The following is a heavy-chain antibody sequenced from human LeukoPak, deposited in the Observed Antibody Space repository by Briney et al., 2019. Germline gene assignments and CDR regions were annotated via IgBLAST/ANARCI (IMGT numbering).Heavy chain of an antibody. J-gene: IGHJ4*02. CDR2: IYYSGST. CDR1: GGSISSYY. Sequence: SETLSLTCTVSGGSISSYYWGWIRQPPGKGLEWIGSIYYSGSTYYNPSLKSRVTISVDTSKNQFSLKLSSVTAADTAVYYCARRYDFWSGSFDYWGQGTLVTVSS. D-gene: IGHD3-3*01. CDR3: ARRYDFWSGSFDY. V-gene: IGHV4-39*01.